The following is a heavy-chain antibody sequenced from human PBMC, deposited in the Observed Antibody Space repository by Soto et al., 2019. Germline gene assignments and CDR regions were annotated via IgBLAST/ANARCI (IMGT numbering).Heavy chain of an antibody. CDR3: ASTNRGYYGSGSYYSYYYYYYMDV. CDR1: GGSFSGYY. CDR2: INHSGST. D-gene: IGHD3-10*01. V-gene: IGHV4-34*01. J-gene: IGHJ6*03. Sequence: PSETLSLTCAVYGGSFSGYYWSWIRQPPGKGLEWIGEINHSGSTNYNPSLKSRVTISVDTSKNQFSLKLSSVTAADTAVYYCASTNRGYYGSGSYYSYYYYYYMDVWGKGTTVTVS.